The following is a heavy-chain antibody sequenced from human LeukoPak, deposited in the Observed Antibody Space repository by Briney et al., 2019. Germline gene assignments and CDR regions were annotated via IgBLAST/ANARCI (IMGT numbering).Heavy chain of an antibody. V-gene: IGHV4-30-2*01. CDR3: ARLQSKKYYFGY. J-gene: IGHJ4*02. CDR1: GGSISSGGYS. Sequence: SETLSLTCAVSGGSISSGGYSSSWIRQPPGKGLEWIGYIYHSGSTYYNPSLKSRVTISVDRSKNQFSLKLSSVTAADTAVYYCARLQSKKYYFGYWGQGTLVTVSS. CDR2: IYHSGST.